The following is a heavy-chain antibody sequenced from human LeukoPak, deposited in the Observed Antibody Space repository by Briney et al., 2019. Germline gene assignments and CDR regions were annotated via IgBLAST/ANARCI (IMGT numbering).Heavy chain of an antibody. D-gene: IGHD6-6*01. Sequence: GGSLRLSCAASRFTFSNYWMNWVRQAPGKGLEWVANIKQDASEKYYVDSVRGRFTISRDNAKNSLYLQMDSLRGEDTAVYFCARGVAALMDVWGKGTTVTVSS. CDR2: IKQDASEK. J-gene: IGHJ6*03. V-gene: IGHV3-7*04. CDR3: ARGVAALMDV. CDR1: RFTFSNYW.